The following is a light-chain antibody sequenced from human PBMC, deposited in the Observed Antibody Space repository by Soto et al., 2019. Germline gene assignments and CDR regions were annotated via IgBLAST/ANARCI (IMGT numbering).Light chain of an antibody. CDR2: GAT. V-gene: IGKV3-20*01. CDR1: QSISSK. CDR3: QQYGVSPQS. Sequence: EIVMTQSPATLSVSPGERATLSCRASQSISSKLAWFQEKPGQAPRLLVYGATTRATGIPDRFSGSGSGSDFTLIISRLEPEDFAVYFCQQYGVSPQSFGPGTKVDIK. J-gene: IGKJ3*01.